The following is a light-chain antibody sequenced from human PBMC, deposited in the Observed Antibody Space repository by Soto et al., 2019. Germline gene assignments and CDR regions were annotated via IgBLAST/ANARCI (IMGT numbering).Light chain of an antibody. J-gene: IGKJ4*01. CDR2: GAS. Sequence: EIVLTQSPGTLSLSPGERATLSCRASQSVSTSLAWYQQKPGQAPRLLIYGASSRATGIPDRFSGSGSGTDFTLTSSRLEPEDFAVYYCQQYGSSPPLTFGGGAKVEIK. V-gene: IGKV3-20*01. CDR3: QQYGSSPPLT. CDR1: QSVSTS.